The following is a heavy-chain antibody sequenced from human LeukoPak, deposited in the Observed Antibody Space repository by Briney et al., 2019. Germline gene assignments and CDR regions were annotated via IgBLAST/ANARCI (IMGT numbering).Heavy chain of an antibody. D-gene: IGHD3-22*01. CDR3: ARAGTYSSGPSDY. CDR1: GGSFSGYY. J-gene: IGHJ4*02. Sequence: SETLSLTCAVYGGSFSGYYWSWIRQPPGKGLEWIGEINHSGSTNYNPSLKSRVTISVDTSKNQFSLKLSSVTAADTAVYYCARAGTYSSGPSDYWGQGTLVTVSS. CDR2: INHSGST. V-gene: IGHV4-34*01.